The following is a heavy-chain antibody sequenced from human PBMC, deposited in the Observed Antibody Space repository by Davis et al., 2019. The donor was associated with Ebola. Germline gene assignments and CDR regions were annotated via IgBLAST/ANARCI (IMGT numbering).Heavy chain of an antibody. Sequence: GESLKISCKGSGYKFTDYWIAWVRQMPGKGLEWMGTIYPGDSDTRYRPPFEGQVTISVDRSISTAYLQWSSLKASDSAMNYCASSRSYYDFDYWGQGTLVTVSS. CDR2: IYPGDSDT. CDR1: GYKFTDYW. J-gene: IGHJ4*02. V-gene: IGHV5-51*01. D-gene: IGHD1-26*01. CDR3: ASSRSYYDFDY.